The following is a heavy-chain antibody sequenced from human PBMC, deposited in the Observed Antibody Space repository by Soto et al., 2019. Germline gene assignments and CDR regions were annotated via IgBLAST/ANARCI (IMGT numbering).Heavy chain of an antibody. V-gene: IGHV4-39*07. CDR2: IYYSRST. CDR3: ARALDFDY. CDR1: GGSISSSSYY. Sequence: SETLSLTCTVAGGSISSSSYYWGWIRQPPGKGLEWIGSIYYSRSTYYNPSLKSRVTISVDTSKNQFSLKLSSVTAADTAVYYCARALDFDYWGQGALVTVSS. J-gene: IGHJ4*02.